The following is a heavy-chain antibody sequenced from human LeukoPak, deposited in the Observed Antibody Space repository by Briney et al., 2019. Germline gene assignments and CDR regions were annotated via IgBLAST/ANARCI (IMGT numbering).Heavy chain of an antibody. V-gene: IGHV1-46*01. CDR2: INPSGGST. CDR3: ARSQGGAYSYGTDY. CDR1: VYTFTSYY. J-gene: IGHJ4*02. D-gene: IGHD5-18*01. Sequence: GASVKVSCKASVYTFTSYYMQWVRQAPGQGLAWMGIINPSGGSTSYAQKFQGRVSMTRDTSTSTVYMELSSLRSEDTAVYYCARSQGGAYSYGTDYWGQGTLVTVSS.